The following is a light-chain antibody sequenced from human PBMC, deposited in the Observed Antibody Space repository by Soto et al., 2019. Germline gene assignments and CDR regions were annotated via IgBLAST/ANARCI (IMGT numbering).Light chain of an antibody. CDR2: RNN. Sequence: QSVLTQPPSASGTPGQRVTISCSGSSSNIRSNYVYWYQQLPGTAPKLLIYRNNQRPSGVPDRYSGSKSGTSASLAISGLRSEDEADYYCAAWDDSLSAHVFGTGTKLTVL. CDR1: SSNIRSNY. J-gene: IGLJ1*01. V-gene: IGLV1-47*01. CDR3: AAWDDSLSAHV.